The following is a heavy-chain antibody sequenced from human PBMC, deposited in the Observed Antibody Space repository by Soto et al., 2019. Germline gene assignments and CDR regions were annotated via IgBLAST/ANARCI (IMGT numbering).Heavy chain of an antibody. D-gene: IGHD2-2*01. CDR2: ISYDGSNK. J-gene: IGHJ4*02. Sequence: QVQLVESGGGVVQPGRSLRLSCAASGFTFSSYAMHWVRQAPGKGLEWVAVISYDGSNKYYADSVKGRFTISRDNSKNTLYLQMNSLRAEDTSVYYCARDFFLCLPGSTSCYITWCDYWGQGTLVTLSS. V-gene: IGHV3-30-3*01. CDR1: GFTFSSYA. CDR3: ARDFFLCLPGSTSCYITWCDY.